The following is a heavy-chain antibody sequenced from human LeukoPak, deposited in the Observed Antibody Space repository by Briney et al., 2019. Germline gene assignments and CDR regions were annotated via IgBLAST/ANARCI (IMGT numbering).Heavy chain of an antibody. CDR3: TKGGSSWYEGYFDS. V-gene: IGHV3-43*01. CDR2: ISWDGDSA. CDR1: GFIFDDYT. Sequence: GGSVRLSCAASGFIFDDYTMHWVRQAPGKGLEWVSLISWDGDSAYYADSVKGRFTISRDTRKNSLFLQMNSLTTEDTAFYYCTKGGSSWYEGYFDSWGQGTLVTVSS. D-gene: IGHD6-13*01. J-gene: IGHJ4*02.